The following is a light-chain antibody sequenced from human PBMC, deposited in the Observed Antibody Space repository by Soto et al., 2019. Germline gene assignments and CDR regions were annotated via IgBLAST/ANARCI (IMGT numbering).Light chain of an antibody. Sequence: DIQMTQSPSTLSASVGDRVTIIWRASQSISSWLAWYQQKAGKAPKLLISKASNLDSGVPSRFSGSGSGTEFTLTISSLQPEDFATYHCQQLTSYPRSTFGQGTRLEIK. CDR3: QQLTSYPRST. V-gene: IGKV1-5*03. CDR1: QSISSW. J-gene: IGKJ5*01. CDR2: KAS.